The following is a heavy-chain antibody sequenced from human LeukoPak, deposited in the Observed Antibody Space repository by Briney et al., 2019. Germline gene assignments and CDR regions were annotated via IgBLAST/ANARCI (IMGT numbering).Heavy chain of an antibody. V-gene: IGHV3-48*01. CDR2: ISSSSSTI. CDR1: GFTFSSYS. Sequence: PGGSLRLSCAASGFTFSSYSMNWVRQAPGKGLEWVSYISSSSSTIYYADFVKGRFTISRDNAKNSLYLQMNSLRAEDTAVYYCARVLRQLDDYWGQGTLVTVSS. D-gene: IGHD6-13*01. J-gene: IGHJ4*02. CDR3: ARVLRQLDDY.